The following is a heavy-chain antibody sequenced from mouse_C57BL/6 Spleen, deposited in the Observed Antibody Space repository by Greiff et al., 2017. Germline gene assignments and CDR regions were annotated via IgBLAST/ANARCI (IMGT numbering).Heavy chain of an antibody. CDR3: ARYGSSYDYFDY. CDR2: IRNKANGYTT. CDR1: GFTFTDYY. Sequence: EVKLMVESGGGLVQPGGSLSLSCAASGFTFTDYYMSWVRQPPGKALEWLGFIRNKANGYTTEYSASVKGRFTISRDNSQSILYLQMNALRAEDSATYYCARYGSSYDYFDYWGQGTTLTVSS. V-gene: IGHV7-3*01. D-gene: IGHD1-1*01. J-gene: IGHJ2*01.